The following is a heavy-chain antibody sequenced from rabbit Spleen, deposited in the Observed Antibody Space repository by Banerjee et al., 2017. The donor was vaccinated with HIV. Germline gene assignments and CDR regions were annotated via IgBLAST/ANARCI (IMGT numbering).Heavy chain of an antibody. CDR2: IDTNDGDT. Sequence: QSLEESGGGLVKPGGTLTLTCTASGIDFSSYNFMCWVRQAPGKGLEWIACIDTNDGDTDYANWPKGRFTISKTSSTTVTLQMTSLTAADTATYFCARNYVNAFDPWGQGTLVTVS. D-gene: IGHD1-1*01. CDR1: GIDFSSYNF. V-gene: IGHV1S40*01. CDR3: ARNYVNAFDP. J-gene: IGHJ2*01.